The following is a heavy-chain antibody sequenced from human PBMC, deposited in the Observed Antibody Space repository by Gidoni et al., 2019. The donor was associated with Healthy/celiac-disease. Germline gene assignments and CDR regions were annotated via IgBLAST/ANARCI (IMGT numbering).Heavy chain of an antibody. CDR2: ISYDGSNK. J-gene: IGHJ4*02. CDR1: VFTFSSYG. CDR3: AKFSSGWSPFDY. Sequence: QVQLVESGGGVVQPGRSLRLSCAASVFTFSSYGMHWVRQAPGKGLEWVAGISYDGSNKYYADSVKGRFTISRDNSKNTLYLQMNSLRAEDTAVYYCAKFSSGWSPFDYWGQGTLVTVSS. V-gene: IGHV3-30*18. D-gene: IGHD6-19*01.